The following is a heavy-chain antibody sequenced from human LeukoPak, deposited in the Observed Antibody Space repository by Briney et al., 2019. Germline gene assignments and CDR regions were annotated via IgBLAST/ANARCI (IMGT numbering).Heavy chain of an antibody. D-gene: IGHD3-22*01. Sequence: PGGSLRLSYAVSGFTFSSYWMSWVRQAPGKGLEWVANIKEDGTEKYYQDSVKGRFTISRDNAKNSLYLQMNSLRAEDTAVYYCAREVVLSTSAWFEYWGQGTLVTVSS. J-gene: IGHJ4*02. CDR3: AREVVLSTSAWFEY. CDR1: GFTFSSYW. CDR2: IKEDGTEK. V-gene: IGHV3-7*01.